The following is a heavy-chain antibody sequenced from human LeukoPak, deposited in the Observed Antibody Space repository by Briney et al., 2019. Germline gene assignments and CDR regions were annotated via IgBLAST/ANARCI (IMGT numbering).Heavy chain of an antibody. CDR1: GFTFSSYS. D-gene: IGHD6-19*01. V-gene: IGHV3-21*01. CDR3: ARGKWLEDAFDI. J-gene: IGHJ3*02. Sequence: GGSLRLSCAASGFTFSSYSMNWVRQAPGKGLEWVSSISSSSYIYYADSVKGRFTISRDNAKNSLYLQMNSLRAEDTAVYYCARGKWLEDAFDIWGQGTIVTVSS. CDR2: ISSSSYI.